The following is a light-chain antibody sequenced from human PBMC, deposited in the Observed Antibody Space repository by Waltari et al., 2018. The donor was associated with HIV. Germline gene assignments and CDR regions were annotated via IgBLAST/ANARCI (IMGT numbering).Light chain of an antibody. CDR3: AAWDDSLNEV. J-gene: IGLJ2*01. V-gene: IGLV1-44*01. CDR2: SNN. CDR1: SSNIGSNT. Sequence: QSVLTQPPSASGTPGQRVTISCSGSSSNIGSNTVNWYQQLPGTAPKLLIYSNNQRPSGVPDRFSGSKSGTSASLAISGLQSEDEADYYCAAWDDSLNEVFGGG.